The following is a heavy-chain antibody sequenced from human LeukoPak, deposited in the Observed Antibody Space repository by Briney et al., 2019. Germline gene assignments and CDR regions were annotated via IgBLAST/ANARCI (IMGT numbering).Heavy chain of an antibody. Sequence: PGGSLRLSCAASGFTFSSYEMNWVRQAPGKGLEWISYIRSSGNTIYYADSVKGRFTISRDNAKNSLYLQMSSLRAGDTAVYYCARVQQPSGIINYGMDVWGQGTTVTVSS. D-gene: IGHD1-1*01. CDR2: IRSSGNTI. V-gene: IGHV3-48*03. CDR1: GFTFSSYE. J-gene: IGHJ6*02. CDR3: ARVQQPSGIINYGMDV.